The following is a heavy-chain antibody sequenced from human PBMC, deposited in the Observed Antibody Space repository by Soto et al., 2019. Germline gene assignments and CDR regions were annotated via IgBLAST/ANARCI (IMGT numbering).Heavy chain of an antibody. CDR1: GDSVSKYY. V-gene: IGHV4-4*07. D-gene: IGHD4-17*01. Sequence: QVQLQESGPGLVKPSETLSPTCTVTGDSVSKYYWNWIRQPAGKGLEWIGRIYSTRSPNYNPSLKSRVTMSVDTSKNQFSLKLNLSSVTAADTAVYYCARSPAYGDYANLDTWGPGTLVTVSS. J-gene: IGHJ5*02. CDR2: IYSTRSP. CDR3: ARSPAYGDYANLDT.